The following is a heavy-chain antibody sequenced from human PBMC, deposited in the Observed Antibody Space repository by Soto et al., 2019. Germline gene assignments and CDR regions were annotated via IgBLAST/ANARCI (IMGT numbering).Heavy chain of an antibody. V-gene: IGHV4-59*01. CDR1: GGSINSDY. CDR3: ARLMNIAALRYGFDV. J-gene: IGHJ6*02. CDR2: AFNSGST. D-gene: IGHD6-13*01. Sequence: SETLSLTCTVSGGSINSDYWSWIRQPPGKGLEGIGYAFNSGSTNYNPSLKSRVTISEDTSKNQFSLNLSSVTAADTAVYYCARLMNIAALRYGFDVWGQGTTVTVSS.